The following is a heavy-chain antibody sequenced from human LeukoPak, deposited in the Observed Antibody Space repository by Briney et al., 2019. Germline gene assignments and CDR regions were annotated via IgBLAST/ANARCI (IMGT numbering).Heavy chain of an antibody. D-gene: IGHD1-26*01. CDR1: GGSISSSSYY. V-gene: IGHV4-39*01. CDR2: IYYSGST. CDR3: ARGQGGATDY. J-gene: IGHJ4*02. Sequence: SETLSLTCTVSGGSISSSSYYWGWIRQPPGKGLEWIGSIYYSGSTYYNPSLKSRVTISVDTSKNQFSLKLSSVTAADTAVCYCARGQGGATDYWGQGTLVTVSS.